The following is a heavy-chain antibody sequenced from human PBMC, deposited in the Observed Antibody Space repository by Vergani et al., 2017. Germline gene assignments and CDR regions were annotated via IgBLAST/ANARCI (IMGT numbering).Heavy chain of an antibody. D-gene: IGHD2-2*01. Sequence: QVQLQQWGAGLLKPSETLSLTCAVSGRSFSGYYWSWIRQPPGRGLEWMGEINHSGSTNYNPFLKSRVTISVETSKNQFSLMLISVTAADTAVYYCARARARYCSSTSCYVGEFDDWGQGTLVTVSS. CDR1: GRSFSGYY. V-gene: IGHV4-34*01. J-gene: IGHJ4*02. CDR3: ARARARYCSSTSCYVGEFDD. CDR2: INHSGST.